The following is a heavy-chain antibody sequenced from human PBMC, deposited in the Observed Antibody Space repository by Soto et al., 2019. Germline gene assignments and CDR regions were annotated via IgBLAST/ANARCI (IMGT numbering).Heavy chain of an antibody. CDR3: GNGDSLDY. V-gene: IGHV4-34*01. J-gene: IGHJ4*02. CDR2: INHSGST. Sequence: SEPLCLTCAVYVGSFSGYYWSWIRQPPGKGLEWIGEINHSGSTNYNPSLKSRVTISVDTSKNQFSLKLSSVTAADTAVYYCGNGDSLDYWGQGTLVTVSS. D-gene: IGHD2-21*02. CDR1: VGSFSGYY.